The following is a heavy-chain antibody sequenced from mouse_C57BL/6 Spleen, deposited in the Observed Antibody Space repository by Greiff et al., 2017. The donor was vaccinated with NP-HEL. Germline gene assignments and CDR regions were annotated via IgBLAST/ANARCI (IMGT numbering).Heavy chain of an antibody. V-gene: IGHV5-9-1*02. CDR1: GFTFSSYA. J-gene: IGHJ4*01. Sequence: EVQRVESGEGLVKPGGSLKLSCAASGFTFSSYAMSWVRQTPEKRLEWVAYISSGGDYIYYADTVKGRFTISRDNARNTLYLQMSSLKSEDTAMYYCTREGGNSLGGAMDYWGQGTSVTVSS. CDR3: TREGGNSLGGAMDY. CDR2: ISSGGDYI. D-gene: IGHD1-3*01.